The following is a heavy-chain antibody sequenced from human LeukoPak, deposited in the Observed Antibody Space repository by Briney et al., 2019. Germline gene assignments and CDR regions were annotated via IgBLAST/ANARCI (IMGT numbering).Heavy chain of an antibody. CDR2: ISSSSSYI. Sequence: TGGSLRLSCAASGSTFSSYSMNWVRQAPGKGLEWVSSISSSSSYIYYADSVKGRFTISRDNAKNSLYLQMNSLRAEDTAVYYCARERGCSGGSCYPRYYYYGMDVWGQGTTVTVSS. D-gene: IGHD2-15*01. J-gene: IGHJ6*02. V-gene: IGHV3-21*01. CDR1: GSTFSSYS. CDR3: ARERGCSGGSCYPRYYYYGMDV.